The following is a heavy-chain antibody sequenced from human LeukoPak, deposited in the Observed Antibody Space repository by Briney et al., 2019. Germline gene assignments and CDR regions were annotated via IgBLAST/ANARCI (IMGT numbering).Heavy chain of an antibody. CDR2: ISDSGGST. J-gene: IGHJ1*01. CDR3: AKDRGGNPGSAEYFQH. D-gene: IGHD4-23*01. Sequence: PGGSLRLSCAVSGFTFSSYAMSWVRQAPGKGLEWVSAISDSGGSTYYADSVKGRFTISRDNSKNTLYLQMNSLRAEDTAVYYCAKDRGGNPGSAEYFQHWGQGTLVTVSS. CDR1: GFTFSSYA. V-gene: IGHV3-23*01.